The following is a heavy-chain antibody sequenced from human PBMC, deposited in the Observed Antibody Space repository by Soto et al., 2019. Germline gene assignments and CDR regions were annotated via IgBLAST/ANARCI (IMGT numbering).Heavy chain of an antibody. Sequence: GGSLRLSCAASGFTFSSYAMSWVRQAPEKGLEWVSAISGSGGSTYYADSVKGRFTISRDNSKNTLYLQMNSLRAEDTAVYYCAKGSPLPPHYYDSSVLVGFDYWGQGTLVTVSS. CDR2: ISGSGGST. J-gene: IGHJ4*02. CDR3: AKGSPLPPHYYDSSVLVGFDY. D-gene: IGHD3-22*01. CDR1: GFTFSSYA. V-gene: IGHV3-23*01.